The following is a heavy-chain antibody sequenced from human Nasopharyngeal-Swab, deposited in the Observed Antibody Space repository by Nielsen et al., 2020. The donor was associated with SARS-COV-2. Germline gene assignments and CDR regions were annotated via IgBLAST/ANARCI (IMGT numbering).Heavy chain of an antibody. CDR1: GGSFSGYY. J-gene: IGHJ2*01. V-gene: IGHV4-34*01. D-gene: IGHD3-10*01. CDR2: INHSGRT. Sequence: SETLSLTCAVYGGSFSGYYWSWIRQPPGKGLEWIGEINHSGRTNYNPSLKSRVTISVDTSKNQFSLKLSSVTAADTAVYYCARVPGFWYFDLWGRGTLVTVSS. CDR3: ARVPGFWYFDL.